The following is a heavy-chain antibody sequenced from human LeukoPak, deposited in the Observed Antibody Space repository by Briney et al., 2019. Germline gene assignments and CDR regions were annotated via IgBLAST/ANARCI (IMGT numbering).Heavy chain of an antibody. CDR3: ARGSGYYLGNY. Sequence: PGGSLRLSCAASGFPFSSIHMSWVRQAPGKGLEWVSVIYGGGSTYYADSVKGRFTISRDNSKNTLYLQMNSLRAEDTAVYYCARGSGYYLGNYWGQGTLVTVSS. J-gene: IGHJ4*02. V-gene: IGHV3-53*01. CDR2: IYGGGST. CDR1: GFPFSSIH. D-gene: IGHD3-22*01.